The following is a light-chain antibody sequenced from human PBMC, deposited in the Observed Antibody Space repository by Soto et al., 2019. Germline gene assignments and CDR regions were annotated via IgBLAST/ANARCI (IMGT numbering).Light chain of an antibody. V-gene: IGLV1-51*01. Sequence: QSVLTQPPSVSAAPGQKVTISCSGTTSNIADNFVSWYQHFPGTAPKLLIYDNDKRPSGIPDRFSGSKSGTSATLAITGLQTGDEADYYCGTWDSSLSNVLFGGGTKLTVL. CDR1: TSNIADNF. CDR3: GTWDSSLSNVL. CDR2: DND. J-gene: IGLJ2*01.